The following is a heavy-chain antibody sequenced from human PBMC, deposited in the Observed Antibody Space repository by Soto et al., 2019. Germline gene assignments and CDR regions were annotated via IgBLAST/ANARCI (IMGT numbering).Heavy chain of an antibody. V-gene: IGHV1-3*01. Sequence: ASVKVSCKTSGYTFTNYAIHWVRQAPGQSLEWMGWINAGNGNTKYAQKLQGRVTMTTDTSTSTAYMELRSLRSDDTAVYYCARGVGSGSYYNQYNWFDPWGQGTLVTVSS. CDR3: ARGVGSGSYYNQYNWFDP. J-gene: IGHJ5*02. D-gene: IGHD3-10*01. CDR2: INAGNGNT. CDR1: GYTFTNYA.